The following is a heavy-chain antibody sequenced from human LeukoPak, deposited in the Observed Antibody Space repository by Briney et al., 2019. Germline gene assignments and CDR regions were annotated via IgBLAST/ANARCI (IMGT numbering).Heavy chain of an antibody. CDR1: GATFTNYA. CDR3: ARDSAGITFGGVVFDY. J-gene: IGHJ4*02. D-gene: IGHD3-16*01. Sequence: ASVKASCKASGATFTNYAFTWVRQAPGQGLEWMGRIIPMFGITNYAQKFQGRVTITADESTSTAYMELSSLRSEDTAVYYCARDSAGITFGGVVFDYWGQGTLVTVSS. CDR2: IIPMFGIT. V-gene: IGHV1-69*13.